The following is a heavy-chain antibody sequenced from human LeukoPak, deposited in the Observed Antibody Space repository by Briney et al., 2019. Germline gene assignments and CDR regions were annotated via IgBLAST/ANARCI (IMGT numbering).Heavy chain of an antibody. CDR2: IRSKANSYAT. D-gene: IGHD5-18*01. J-gene: IGHJ6*03. CDR1: GFTFSGSA. V-gene: IGHV3-73*01. CDR3: TTEYTAMDKYYYYYYMDV. Sequence: PGGSLRLSCAASGFTFSGSAMHWVRQASGKGLEWVGRIRSKANSYATAYAASVKGRFTISRDDSKNTAYLQMNSLKTEDTAVYYCTTEYTAMDKYYYYYYMDVWGKGTTVTVSS.